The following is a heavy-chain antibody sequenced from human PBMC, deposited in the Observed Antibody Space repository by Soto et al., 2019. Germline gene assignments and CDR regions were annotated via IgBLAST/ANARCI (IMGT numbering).Heavy chain of an antibody. CDR1: GVTFSASA. V-gene: IGHV3-73*01. CDR3: IGDTNTWYNDHSYGMEV. D-gene: IGHD1-1*01. Sequence: PGGSLRLSCAASGVTFSASAMHWVRQASGKGLEWIGRIKSKTFTYATVYAESLKGRFTISRDDSKNAAYLHVNSLRVEDTAVYYCIGDTNTWYNDHSYGMEVWGQGTTVTVSS. J-gene: IGHJ6*02. CDR2: IKSKTFTYAT.